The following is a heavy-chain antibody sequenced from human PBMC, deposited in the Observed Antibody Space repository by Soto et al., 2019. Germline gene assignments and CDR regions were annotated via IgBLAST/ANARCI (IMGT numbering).Heavy chain of an antibody. CDR3: AGEQQLVQYNWFDP. CDR1: GGTFSSYA. V-gene: IGHV1-69*06. J-gene: IGHJ5*02. Sequence: QVQLVQSGAEVKKPGSSVKVSCKASGGTFSSYAISWVRQAPGQGLEWMGGIIPIFGTANYAQKFQGRVTITANKSTSTAYMELSSLRSEDTAVYYCAGEQQLVQYNWFDPWGQGTLVTVSS. D-gene: IGHD6-13*01. CDR2: IIPIFGTA.